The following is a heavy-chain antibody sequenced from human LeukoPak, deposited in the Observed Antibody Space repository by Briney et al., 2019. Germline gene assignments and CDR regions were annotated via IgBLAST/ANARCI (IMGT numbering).Heavy chain of an antibody. CDR1: GGSFSDYY. J-gene: IGHJ4*02. CDR2: INHSGTT. V-gene: IGHV4-34*01. CDR3: ASHYSSGSYRYTGSFDS. D-gene: IGHD3-16*02. Sequence: SETLPLTCAVYGGSFSDYYWSWIRQPPGKGLEWIGEINHSGTTNYSPSLKSRVSISVDTSKNQFSLKLNSVTAADAAMYYCASHYSSGSYRYTGSFDSWGQGMLVNVSS.